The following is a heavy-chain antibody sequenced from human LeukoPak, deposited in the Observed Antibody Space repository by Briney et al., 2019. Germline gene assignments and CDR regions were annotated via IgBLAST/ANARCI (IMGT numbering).Heavy chain of an antibody. D-gene: IGHD4-17*01. CDR3: ARDRRTTVTPPGY. CDR2: IIPIFGTA. J-gene: IGHJ4*02. Sequence: SVKVSCKASGGTFSSYAISWVRQAPGQGLEWMGGIIPIFGTANYAQKFQGRVTITTDESTSTAYMELSSLRSEDTAVYYCARDRRTTVTPPGYWGQGTLVTVSS. V-gene: IGHV1-69*05. CDR1: GGTFSSYA.